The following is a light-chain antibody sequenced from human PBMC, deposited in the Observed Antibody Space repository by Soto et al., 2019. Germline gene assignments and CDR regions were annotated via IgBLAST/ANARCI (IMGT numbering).Light chain of an antibody. J-gene: IGKJ1*01. CDR1: QSISSW. CDR2: DAS. Sequence: IQMTQSPSTLSASVGDRVTITCPASQSISSWLAWYQQKPGKAPKLLIYDASSLESGVPSRFSGSGSGTEFTLAISSLQPDDFATYYCQQYHSYSRTFGQGTKVDIK. V-gene: IGKV1-5*01. CDR3: QQYHSYSRT.